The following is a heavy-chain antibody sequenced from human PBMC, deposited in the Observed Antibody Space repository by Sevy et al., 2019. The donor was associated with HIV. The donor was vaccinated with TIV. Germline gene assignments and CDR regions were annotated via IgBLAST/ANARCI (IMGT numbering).Heavy chain of an antibody. J-gene: IGHJ4*02. CDR3: ARLLGDNGYFDQ. CDR2: IYYRGTT. D-gene: IGHD4-17*01. Sequence: SETLSLTCTVSGDSMSRSNHYWGWIRQPPGKGLEWIGIIYYRGTTYYNPSLKSRTTTSEDTSKNQFSLRLTSVTAADTALYFCARLLGDNGYFDQWGQGTLVTVSS. V-gene: IGHV4-39*01. CDR1: GDSMSRSNHY.